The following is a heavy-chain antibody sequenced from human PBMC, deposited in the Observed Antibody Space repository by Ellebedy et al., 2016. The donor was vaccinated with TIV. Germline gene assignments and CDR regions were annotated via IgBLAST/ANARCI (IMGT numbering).Heavy chain of an antibody. Sequence: GGSLGLSCAASGFTFRSYDMHWVRHATGKGLEWVSAIGTAGDTYYPGSVKARFTISRENAKNSLYLQMNSLRAEATAVYYYARVRFGDTAVDYWGQGTLVTVSS. D-gene: IGHD5-18*01. CDR3: ARVRFGDTAVDY. J-gene: IGHJ4*02. CDR2: IGTAGDT. V-gene: IGHV3-13*01. CDR1: GFTFRSYD.